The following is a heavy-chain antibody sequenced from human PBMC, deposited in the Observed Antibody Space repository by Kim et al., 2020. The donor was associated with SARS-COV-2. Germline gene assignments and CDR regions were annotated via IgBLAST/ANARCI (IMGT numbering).Heavy chain of an antibody. J-gene: IGHJ4*02. V-gene: IGHV3-30*02. CDR3: AKVGIAAAVFDY. Sequence: YYADSVKGRFTISRDNSKNTLYLQMNSLRAEDTAVYYCAKVGIAAAVFDYWGQGTLVTVSS. D-gene: IGHD6-13*01.